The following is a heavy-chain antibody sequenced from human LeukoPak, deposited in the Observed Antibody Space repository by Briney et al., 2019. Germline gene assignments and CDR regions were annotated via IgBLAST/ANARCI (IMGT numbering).Heavy chain of an antibody. D-gene: IGHD6-13*01. V-gene: IGHV4-34*01. Sequence: SETLSLTCAVYGGSFSGYYWSWIRQPPGKGLEWIGEINHSGSTSYNPSLKSRVTISVDTSKNQFSLKLSSVTAADTAVYYCASLIAAAGTEVNYWGQGPLVTVPS. CDR2: INHSGST. CDR3: ASLIAAAGTEVNY. J-gene: IGHJ4*02. CDR1: GGSFSGYY.